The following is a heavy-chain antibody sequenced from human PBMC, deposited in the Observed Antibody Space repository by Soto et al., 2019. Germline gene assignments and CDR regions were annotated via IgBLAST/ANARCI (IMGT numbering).Heavy chain of an antibody. CDR2: IVVGSGNT. D-gene: IGHD3-3*01. Sequence: HMQLVQSGPEVKKPGTSVKVSCKASGFTFTSSAVQWVRQARGQRLEWIGWIVVGSGNTNYAQKFQERVTITRDMSTSTAYMELSSLRSEDTAVYYCAAGGRFLEWLLRDAFDIWGQGTMVTVSS. J-gene: IGHJ3*02. CDR3: AAGGRFLEWLLRDAFDI. V-gene: IGHV1-58*01. CDR1: GFTFTSSA.